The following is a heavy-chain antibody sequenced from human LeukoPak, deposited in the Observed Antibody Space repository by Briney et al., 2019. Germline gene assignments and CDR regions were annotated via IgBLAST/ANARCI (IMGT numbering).Heavy chain of an antibody. D-gene: IGHD3-3*01. Sequence: PGGSLRLSCAASGFTFSSYSMNWVRQAPGKGLEWVSSISSSSSYIYSADSVKGRFTISRDNSKNTLYLQMSSLRPEDTAVYYCAGHFGAWHYFDYWGQGTLVTVSS. V-gene: IGHV3-21*01. CDR2: ISSSSSYI. CDR1: GFTFSSYS. J-gene: IGHJ4*02. CDR3: AGHFGAWHYFDY.